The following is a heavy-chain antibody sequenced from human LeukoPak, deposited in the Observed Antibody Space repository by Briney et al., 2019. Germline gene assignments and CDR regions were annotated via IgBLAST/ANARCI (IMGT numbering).Heavy chain of an antibody. J-gene: IGHJ3*02. V-gene: IGHV4-39*07. Sequence: PSETLSLTCTVSGGSISSSSYYWGWIRQPPWKGLEWIGSIYYSGSTYYNPSLKSRVTISVDTSKNQFSLKLSSVTAADAAVYYCARGAFDIWGQGTMVTVSS. CDR1: GGSISSSSYY. CDR3: ARGAFDI. CDR2: IYYSGST.